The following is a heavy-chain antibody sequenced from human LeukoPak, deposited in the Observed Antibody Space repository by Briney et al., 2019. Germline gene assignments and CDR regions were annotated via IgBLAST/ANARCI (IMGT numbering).Heavy chain of an antibody. CDR1: GFTFGSYG. V-gene: IGHV3-30*18. D-gene: IGHD3-10*01. Sequence: GGSLRLSCAAPGFTFGSYGMHWVRQAPGKGLEWVAVISYDGSNKYYADSVKGRFTISRDNSKNTLYLQVNSLRAEDTAVYYRAKDFTVRGPNGMDVWGKGTTVTVSS. CDR2: ISYDGSNK. CDR3: AKDFTVRGPNGMDV. J-gene: IGHJ6*04.